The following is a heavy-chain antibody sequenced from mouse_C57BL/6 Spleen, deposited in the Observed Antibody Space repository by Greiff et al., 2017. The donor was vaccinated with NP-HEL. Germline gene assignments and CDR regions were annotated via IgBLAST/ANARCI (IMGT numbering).Heavy chain of an antibody. Sequence: EVMLVESGGGLVQPGGSLSLSCAASGFTFTDYYMSWVRQPQGKALEWLGFIRNKANGYTTEYSASVKGRFTISRDNSQSILYLQMNALRAEDSAAYYCARRDYDGYFDVWGTGTTVTVSS. V-gene: IGHV7-3*01. CDR2: IRNKANGYTT. D-gene: IGHD2-4*01. CDR1: GFTFTDYY. CDR3: ARRDYDGYFDV. J-gene: IGHJ1*03.